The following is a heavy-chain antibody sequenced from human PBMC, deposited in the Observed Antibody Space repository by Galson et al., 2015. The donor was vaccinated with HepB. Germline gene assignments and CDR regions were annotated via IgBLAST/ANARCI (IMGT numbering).Heavy chain of an antibody. J-gene: IGHJ3*01. D-gene: IGHD2-2*03. Sequence: SLRLSSAASGFTFSDYYMSWIRQAPGKGLEWISYISSSGNTIYYADSVKGRFTIPRDNAKNSLYLQMNSLRAEDTAAYYCVKWARPGYGYFSEGFDVWGQGTMVTVSS. V-gene: IGHV3-11*01. CDR1: GFTFSDYY. CDR3: VKWARPGYGYFSEGFDV. CDR2: ISSSGNTI.